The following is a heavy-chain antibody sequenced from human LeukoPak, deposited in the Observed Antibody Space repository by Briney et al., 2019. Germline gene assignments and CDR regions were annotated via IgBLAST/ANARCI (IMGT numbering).Heavy chain of an antibody. V-gene: IGHV3-30-3*01. Sequence: GGSLRLSCAASGFTFSSYAMHWVRQAPGKGLEWVAVISYDGSNKYYADSVKGRFTISRDNSKNTLFLQMNSLRAEDTAVYYCAKGRYSNSWYSDYWGQGTLVTVSS. CDR2: ISYDGSNK. D-gene: IGHD6-13*01. CDR1: GFTFSSYA. J-gene: IGHJ4*02. CDR3: AKGRYSNSWYSDY.